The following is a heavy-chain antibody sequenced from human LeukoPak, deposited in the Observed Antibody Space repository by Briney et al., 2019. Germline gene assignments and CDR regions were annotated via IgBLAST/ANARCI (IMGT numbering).Heavy chain of an antibody. CDR1: GGTFSSYA. D-gene: IGHD5-18*01. J-gene: IGHJ4*02. V-gene: IGHV1-69*05. Sequence: SVKVSCKASGGTFSSYAISWVRQAPGQGLEWMGGIIPIFGTAKYAQKFQGRVTITTDESTSTAYMELSSLRSEDTAVYYCARWGGRGYSYGLDYWGQGTLVTVSS. CDR3: ARWGGRGYSYGLDY. CDR2: IIPIFGTA.